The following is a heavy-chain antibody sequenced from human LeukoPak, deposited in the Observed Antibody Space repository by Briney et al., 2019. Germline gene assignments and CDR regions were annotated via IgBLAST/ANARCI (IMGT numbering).Heavy chain of an antibody. CDR1: GGSFSGYY. V-gene: IGHV4-31*11. CDR2: IYYSGST. D-gene: IGHD1-26*01. CDR3: ARRENRGWFDP. J-gene: IGHJ5*02. Sequence: SETLSLTCAVYGGSFSGYYWSWIRQHPGKGLEWIGYIYYSGSTYYNPSLKSRVTISVDTSKNQFSLKLSSVTAADTAVYYCARRENRGWFDPWGQGTLVTVSS.